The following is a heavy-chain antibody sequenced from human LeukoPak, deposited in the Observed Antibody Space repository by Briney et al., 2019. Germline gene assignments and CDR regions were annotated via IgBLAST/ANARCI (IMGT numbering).Heavy chain of an antibody. CDR3: ARDHHQRNKTAFDI. J-gene: IGHJ3*02. CDR2: INPSGGST. V-gene: IGHV1-46*01. D-gene: IGHD1/OR15-1a*01. Sequence: GASVKVSCKASGYTFTNYYIHWVRQAPGQGLEWMGIINPSGGSTRYAQKFQGRVTMTRDTSTSTVYMELSSLRSEDTAVYYCARDHHQRNKTAFDIWGQGTMVTVSA. CDR1: GYTFTNYY.